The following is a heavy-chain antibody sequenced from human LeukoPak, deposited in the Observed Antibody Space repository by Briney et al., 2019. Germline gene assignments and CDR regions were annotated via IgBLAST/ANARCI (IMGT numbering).Heavy chain of an antibody. J-gene: IGHJ3*02. V-gene: IGHV3-48*03. CDR2: IDIGGTPI. D-gene: IGHD3-22*01. CDR3: ARESRDYDSTTNDAFDI. CDR1: GFSFSDYE. Sequence: GGSLRLSCAASGFSFSDYEMNWVRQAPGKGLEWVSYIDIGGTPIYYADSVKSRLTISRDDAKNSVFLQMNSLRAEDTAVYYCARESRDYDSTTNDAFDIWGQGTMVTVSS.